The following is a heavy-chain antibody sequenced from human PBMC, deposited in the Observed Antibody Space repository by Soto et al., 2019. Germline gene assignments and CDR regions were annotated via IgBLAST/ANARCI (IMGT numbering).Heavy chain of an antibody. V-gene: IGHV3-11*05. Sequence: QVQLVESGGGLVKPGGSLRLSCAASGFTFSDYYMSWIRQAPGKGLEWVSYISSSSSYTNYADSVKGRFTISRDNAKNSLYLQRNSLRAEDTAVYYCARVSAAVTVSGRVWFDPWGQGTLVTVSS. D-gene: IGHD6-25*01. CDR2: ISSSSSYT. J-gene: IGHJ5*02. CDR1: GFTFSDYY. CDR3: ARVSAAVTVSGRVWFDP.